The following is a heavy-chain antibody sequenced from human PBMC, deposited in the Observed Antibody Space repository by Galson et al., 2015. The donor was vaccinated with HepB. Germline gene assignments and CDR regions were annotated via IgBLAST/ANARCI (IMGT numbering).Heavy chain of an antibody. CDR1: GFIFSNYT. CDR2: ISFSSSYI. CDR3: ARDAYVYAMDGMDV. J-gene: IGHJ6*02. Sequence: SLRLSCAASGFIFSNYTMDWVRQAPGKGLEWVSSISFSSSYIYYADSVQGRFTISRDNAKNSLYLQMNNLRAEDTAVYYCARDAYVYAMDGMDVWGQGTTVTVSS. D-gene: IGHD5/OR15-5a*01. V-gene: IGHV3-21*03.